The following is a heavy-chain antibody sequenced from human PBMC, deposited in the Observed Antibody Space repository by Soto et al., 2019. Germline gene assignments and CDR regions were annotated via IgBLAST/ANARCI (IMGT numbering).Heavy chain of an antibody. Sequence: SETLSLTCTVSGASIRSYYWSWIRQPPGKGLEWIGFIHHSGSTNYNPSLKSRLTMSVDTSKNQFSLKLSSVTAADTAVYYCARGFDSGKFYAFESWGQGTQVTVSS. J-gene: IGHJ4*02. CDR2: IHHSGST. CDR1: GASIRSYY. CDR3: ARGFDSGKFYAFES. V-gene: IGHV4-59*12. D-gene: IGHD1-26*01.